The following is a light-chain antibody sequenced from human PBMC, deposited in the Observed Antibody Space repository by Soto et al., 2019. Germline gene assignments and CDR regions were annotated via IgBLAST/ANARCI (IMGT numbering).Light chain of an antibody. CDR1: QSVDSNY. Sequence: EIVLTQSPGTLSLSPGARATLSCRASQSVDSNYLALYQHKPGQAPRLLLYVASTRATGIPDRFRGSGSGTDVTLTISRLEPEDLAVYYCHQYGLSPPYTFGPGTKVDIK. V-gene: IGKV3-20*01. CDR2: VAS. J-gene: IGKJ3*01. CDR3: HQYGLSPPYT.